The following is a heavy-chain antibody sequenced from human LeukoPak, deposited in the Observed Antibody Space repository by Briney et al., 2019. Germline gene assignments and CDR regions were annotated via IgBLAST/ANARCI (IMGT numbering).Heavy chain of an antibody. CDR1: GLTVTNAW. CDR3: ARGVPYDSWSGPHYSDY. J-gene: IGHJ4*02. Sequence: PGGSLRLSCAASGLTVTNAWMSWVRQAPGKGLEWVAHIKQDGSQEYYVDSVKGRFTISRDSAKNSLYLQMNSLRAEDTAVYYCARGVPYDSWSGPHYSDYWGQGTLVTVSS. D-gene: IGHD3-3*01. V-gene: IGHV3-7*01. CDR2: IKQDGSQE.